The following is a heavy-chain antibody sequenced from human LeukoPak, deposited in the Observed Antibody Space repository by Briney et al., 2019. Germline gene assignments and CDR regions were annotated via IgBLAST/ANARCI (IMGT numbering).Heavy chain of an antibody. V-gene: IGHV3-30*02. CDR1: GFTFSSYG. D-gene: IGHD6-19*01. Sequence: PGGSLRLSCAASGFTFSSYGMHWVRQAPGKGLEWVAFIRYDGSNKYYADSVKGRFTISRDNSKNTLYLQMNSLRAEDTAVYYCAKDPADYSSGYIDYWGQGTLVTVSS. CDR2: IRYDGSNK. CDR3: AKDPADYSSGYIDY. J-gene: IGHJ4*02.